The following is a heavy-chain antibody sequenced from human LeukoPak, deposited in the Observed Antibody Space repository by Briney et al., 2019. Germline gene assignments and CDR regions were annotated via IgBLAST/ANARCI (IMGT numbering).Heavy chain of an antibody. CDR3: ARDREVVTAKAQMDV. J-gene: IGHJ6*04. CDR1: GFTVSTNH. D-gene: IGHD2-21*02. V-gene: IGHV3-53*01. Sequence: GGSLRLSCAVSGFTVSTNHMSWVRQAPGKGLEWVSVIYNDANTYYTASVKGRFTISRDNSKNTVSLQMNSLRAEDTAVYYCARDREVVTAKAQMDVWGKGTTVTVSS. CDR2: IYNDANT.